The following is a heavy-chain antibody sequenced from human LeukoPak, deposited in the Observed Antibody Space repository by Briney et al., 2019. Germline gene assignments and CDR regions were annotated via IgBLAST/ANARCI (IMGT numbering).Heavy chain of an antibody. CDR3: ARLRITMVRGVVKRNYNWFDP. D-gene: IGHD3-10*01. CDR2: INPNSGGT. CDR1: GYTFTGYY. J-gene: IGHJ5*02. Sequence: ASVKVSCKASGYTFTGYYMHWVRQAPGQGLEWMGWINPNSGGTNYAQKFQGRVTMTRDTSISTAYMELSRLRSDDTAVYYCARLRITMVRGVVKRNYNWFDPWGQGTLVTVSS. V-gene: IGHV1-2*02.